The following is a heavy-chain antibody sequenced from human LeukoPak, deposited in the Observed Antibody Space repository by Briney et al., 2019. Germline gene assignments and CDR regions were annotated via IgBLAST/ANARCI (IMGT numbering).Heavy chain of an antibody. D-gene: IGHD4-17*01. J-gene: IGHJ5*02. Sequence: PSETLSLTCAVSGGSISSSNWWNWVRQPPGKGLEWIGEIYLSGRTTYSPSLKSRATISADKSKNQFSLRLSSVTAADTAVYYCARSNDYGDLLNWFDPWGQGTLVTVSS. CDR3: ARSNDYGDLLNWFDP. CDR1: GGSISSSNW. CDR2: IYLSGRT. V-gene: IGHV4-4*02.